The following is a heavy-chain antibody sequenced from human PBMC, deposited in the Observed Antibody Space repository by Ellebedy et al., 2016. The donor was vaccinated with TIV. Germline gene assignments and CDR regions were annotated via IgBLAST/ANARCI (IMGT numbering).Heavy chain of an antibody. CDR3: ATDIRSHIAASLFDY. D-gene: IGHD6-13*01. V-gene: IGHV1-24*01. Sequence: AASVKVSCKVSGYTLTELSMHWVRQAPGKGLEWMGGFDPEDGETIYAQKFQGRVTMTEDTSTDTAYMELSSLRSEDTAVYYCATDIRSHIAASLFDYWGQGTLVTVSS. CDR2: FDPEDGET. J-gene: IGHJ4*02. CDR1: GYTLTELS.